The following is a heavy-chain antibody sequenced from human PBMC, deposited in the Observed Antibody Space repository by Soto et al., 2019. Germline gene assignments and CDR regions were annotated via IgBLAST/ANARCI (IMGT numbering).Heavy chain of an antibody. CDR1: GYSFTVYY. Sequence: ASVKVSCKASGYSFTVYYLHWVRQGRGQGLEWMGSFNPNSGGANYADRFQGRVTMTRDSSVSTAYMELSSLRIDDTAVYYCARASGKGYYYGLDVWGQGTTVTVSS. J-gene: IGHJ6*02. CDR2: FNPNSGGA. CDR3: ARASGKGYYYGLDV. D-gene: IGHD1-1*01. V-gene: IGHV1-2*02.